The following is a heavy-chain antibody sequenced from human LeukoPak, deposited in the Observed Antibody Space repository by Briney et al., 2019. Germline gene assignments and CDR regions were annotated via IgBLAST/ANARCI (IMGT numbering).Heavy chain of an antibody. CDR2: VNPKTGNT. CDR3: ARGLPLGYCTYGVCYPPKHFDF. V-gene: IGHV1-8*03. D-gene: IGHD2-8*01. Sequence: AASVKVSCKASGYTFTNYDINWVRQAPGQGLEWMGWVNPKTGNTGYKQKFQARVTITSDTSITTAYMELSSLTSDDTAVYFCARGLPLGYCTYGVCYPPKHFDFWGQGTLATVSS. J-gene: IGHJ4*02. CDR1: GYTFTNYD.